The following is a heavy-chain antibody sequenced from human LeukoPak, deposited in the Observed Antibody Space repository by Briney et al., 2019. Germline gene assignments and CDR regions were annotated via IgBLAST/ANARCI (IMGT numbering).Heavy chain of an antibody. CDR3: ASEGQWLG. Sequence: SPSETLSLTCTVSGYSISSGYYWGWIRQPPGKGLEWIGSIYHSGSTYYNPSLKSRVTISVDTSKNQFSLKLSSVTAADTAVYYCASEGQWLGWGQGTLVTVSS. CDR1: GYSISSGYY. J-gene: IGHJ4*02. V-gene: IGHV4-38-2*02. CDR2: IYHSGST. D-gene: IGHD6-19*01.